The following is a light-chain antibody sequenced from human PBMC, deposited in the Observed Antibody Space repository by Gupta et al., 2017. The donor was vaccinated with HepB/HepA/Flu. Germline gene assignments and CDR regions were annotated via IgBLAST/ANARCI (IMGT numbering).Light chain of an antibody. CDR2: EVS. J-gene: IGLJ1*01. V-gene: IGLV2-23*02. CDR1: SSDVGSYDL. Sequence: QSALTQPASMSGSPGQSIAISCTGISSDVGSYDLVSWYQHHPGKAPKVMIYEVSKRPSGVSNRFSGSKAGNTASLTISGLQAEDEADYYCCSYAGSQTCVFGTGTKVTVL. CDR3: CSYAGSQTCV.